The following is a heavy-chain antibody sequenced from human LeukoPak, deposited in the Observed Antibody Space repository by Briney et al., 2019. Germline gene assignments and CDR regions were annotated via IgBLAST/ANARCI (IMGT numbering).Heavy chain of an antibody. CDR2: IYYTGST. Sequence: PETLSLTCTVSGGSLSTYYWSWIRQPPGKGLEWIGYIYYTGSTNYNPSLKSRVTISVDTSKNQFSLKLSSVTAADTALYYCARGLGYCSSTSCYQAFDIWGQGTMVTVSS. CDR1: GGSLSTYY. V-gene: IGHV4-59*01. D-gene: IGHD2-2*01. J-gene: IGHJ3*02. CDR3: ARGLGYCSSTSCYQAFDI.